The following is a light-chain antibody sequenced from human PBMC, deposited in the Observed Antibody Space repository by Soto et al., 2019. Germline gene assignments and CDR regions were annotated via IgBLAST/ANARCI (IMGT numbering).Light chain of an antibody. CDR3: AAWDDDLNGFVV. V-gene: IGLV1-44*01. J-gene: IGLJ2*01. CDR2: STN. CDR1: SSNIGSKT. Sequence: QSVLTQPPSASGTPGQRITISCSGSSSNIGSKTVNWYQQVPGTAPKLLIYSTNQRPSGVPDRFSGSKSGTSASLAISGLQSDDEADYYCAAWDDDLNGFVVFSGGTKLTVL.